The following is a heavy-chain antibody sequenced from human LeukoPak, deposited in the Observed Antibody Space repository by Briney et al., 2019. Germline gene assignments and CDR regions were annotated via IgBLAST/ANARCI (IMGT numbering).Heavy chain of an antibody. CDR3: ARLWRAAIDY. CDR1: GGSISSSSYY. CDR2: IYYSGST. D-gene: IGHD1-1*01. V-gene: IGHV4-39*01. J-gene: IGHJ4*02. Sequence: SETLSLTCTVSGGSISSSSYYWGWIRQPPGKGLEWIGSIYYSGSTYYNPSLKSRVTISADTSKNQFSLKLSSVTAADTAVYYCARLWRAAIDYGGRGTLVTVSS.